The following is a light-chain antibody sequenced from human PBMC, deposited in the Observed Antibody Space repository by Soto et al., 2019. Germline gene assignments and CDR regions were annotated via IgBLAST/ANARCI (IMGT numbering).Light chain of an antibody. Sequence: QSALTQPPSASGSPGQSVAISCTGTSSDVGGYIYVSWYQQHPGKAPKLMIYDVSKRPSGVPDRFSGSKSGNTASLTVSGLQAEDEADYYCSSYAGTHIVFGTGTKLTVL. CDR2: DVS. CDR1: SSDVGGYIY. V-gene: IGLV2-8*01. J-gene: IGLJ1*01. CDR3: SSYAGTHIV.